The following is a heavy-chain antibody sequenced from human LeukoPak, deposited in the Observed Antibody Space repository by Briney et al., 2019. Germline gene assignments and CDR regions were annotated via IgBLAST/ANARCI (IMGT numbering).Heavy chain of an antibody. J-gene: IGHJ4*02. CDR2: INPSGGST. D-gene: IGHD1-26*01. V-gene: IGHV1-46*01. CDR3: ARLSVGATLVFDY. Sequence: ASVKVSCKASGYTFTSYYMHWVRQAPGQGLEWMGIINPSGGSTSYAQKFQGRVTMTRDTSTSTAYMELSSLRSEDTAVYYCARLSVGATLVFDYWGQGTLVTVSP. CDR1: GYTFTSYY.